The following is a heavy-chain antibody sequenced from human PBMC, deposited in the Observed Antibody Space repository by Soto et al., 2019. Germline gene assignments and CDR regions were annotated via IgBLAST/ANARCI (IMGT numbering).Heavy chain of an antibody. CDR2: INPSGGST. J-gene: IGHJ6*02. CDR1: GYTFTSYY. V-gene: IGHV1-46*01. D-gene: IGHD2-15*01. Sequence: QVQLVQSGAEVKKPGASGKVSGKASGYTFTSYYMHGGRQAPGQGLEWMGIINPSGGSTSYAQKFQGRVTMTRDTSPSTVYMELSSLRSEDTAVYYCARDLYRFPVVVAATPYYGMDVWGQGTTVTVSS. CDR3: ARDLYRFPVVVAATPYYGMDV.